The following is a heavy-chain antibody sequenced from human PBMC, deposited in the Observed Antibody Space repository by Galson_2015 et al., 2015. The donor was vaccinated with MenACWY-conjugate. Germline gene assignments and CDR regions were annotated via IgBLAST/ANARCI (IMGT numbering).Heavy chain of an antibody. V-gene: IGHV3-48*02. Sequence: SLRLSCAASGFTFSYYSMNWVRQAPGKGLEWVSYISSSDTIYYADSVKGRFTISRDNAKNSLYLQMNSLRDEDTAVYYCAGRGSGYYTDYYYGMDVWGQGTTVTVSS. CDR3: AGRGSGYYTDYYYGMDV. J-gene: IGHJ6*02. D-gene: IGHD3-3*01. CDR1: GFTFSYYS. CDR2: ISSSDTI.